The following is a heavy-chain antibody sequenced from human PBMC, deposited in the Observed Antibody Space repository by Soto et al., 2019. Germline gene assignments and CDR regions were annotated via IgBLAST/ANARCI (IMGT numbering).Heavy chain of an antibody. CDR1: GGSISSSSYY. Sequence: SETLSLTCTVSGGSISSSSYYWGWIRKPPGKGREWIGSIYYSGSTYYNPSLKSRVTISVDTSKNQFSLKLSSVTAADTAVYYCARGYYDFWSGYYTPYYGMDVWGQGTTVTVSS. CDR3: ARGYYDFWSGYYTPYYGMDV. V-gene: IGHV4-39*01. CDR2: IYYSGST. D-gene: IGHD3-3*01. J-gene: IGHJ6*02.